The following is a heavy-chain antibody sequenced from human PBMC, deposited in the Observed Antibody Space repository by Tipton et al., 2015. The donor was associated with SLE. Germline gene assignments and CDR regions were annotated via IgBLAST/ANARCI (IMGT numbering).Heavy chain of an antibody. J-gene: IGHJ4*02. D-gene: IGHD6-13*01. Sequence: TLSLTCTVSGGSISSHYWSWIRRPPGKALEWIAYINYSGSTNYNPSLKSRVTMSVDTSENQFSLKLSSVTAADTAVYYCARRRGSSWYEDYFDYWGQGTLVTVSS. CDR2: INYSGST. V-gene: IGHV4-59*11. CDR3: ARRRGSSWYEDYFDY. CDR1: GGSISSHY.